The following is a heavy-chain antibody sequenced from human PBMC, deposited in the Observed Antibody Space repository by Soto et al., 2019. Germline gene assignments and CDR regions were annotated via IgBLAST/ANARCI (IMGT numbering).Heavy chain of an antibody. CDR3: ARESEDLTSNFDY. J-gene: IGHJ4*02. CDR1: GFTFTRYS. Sequence: GGSLRLSCAASGFTFTRYSMNWVRQTPGKGLEWVSSISSTTNYIYYGDSMKGRFTISRDNAKNSLYLEMNSLRAKDTAVYYCARESEDLTSNFDYWGQGTLVTVSS. V-gene: IGHV3-21*06. CDR2: ISSTTNYI.